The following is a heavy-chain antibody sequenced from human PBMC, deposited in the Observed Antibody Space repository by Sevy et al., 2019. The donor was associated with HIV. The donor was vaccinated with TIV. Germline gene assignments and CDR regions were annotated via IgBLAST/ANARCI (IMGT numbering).Heavy chain of an antibody. J-gene: IGHJ4*02. CDR2: IYYSGGT. CDR3: AGVSSSGWYLDY. Sequence: SETLSLTCAVSGYSISSGYYWGWIRQPPGKGLEWIGYIYYSGGTNYNPSLKSRVTISVDTSKNQFSLKLSSVTAADTAVYYCAGVSSSGWYLDYWGQGTLVTVSS. V-gene: IGHV4-61*01. D-gene: IGHD6-19*01. CDR1: GYSISSGYY.